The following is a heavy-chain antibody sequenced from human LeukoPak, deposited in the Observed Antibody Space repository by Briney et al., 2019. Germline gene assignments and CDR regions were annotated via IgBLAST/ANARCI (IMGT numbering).Heavy chain of an antibody. V-gene: IGHV3-30-3*01. CDR1: GFTFSSYA. D-gene: IGHD3-10*01. CDR2: ISYDGSNK. Sequence: PGGSLRLSCAASGFTFSSYAMHWVRQAPGKGLEWVAVISYDGSNKYYADSVKGRFTISRDNAKNSLYLQMNSLRAEDTALYYCATSGWTSGSDSWGQGTLVTVSS. CDR3: ATSGWTSGSDS. J-gene: IGHJ4*02.